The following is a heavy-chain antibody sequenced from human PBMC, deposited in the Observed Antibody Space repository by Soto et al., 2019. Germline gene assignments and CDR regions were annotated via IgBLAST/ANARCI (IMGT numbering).Heavy chain of an antibody. J-gene: IGHJ3*02. D-gene: IGHD6-13*01. CDR3: ATSTWYAFGI. Sequence: GGSLRLSCAASGLTFSNSIINWVRQAPGQGLEWVSSISGSSDFLYYADSVKGRFTISRDTATNSLYLQMNSLRAEDTAVYYCATSTWYAFGIWGPGTMATV. V-gene: IGHV3-21*01. CDR2: ISGSSDFL. CDR1: GLTFSNSI.